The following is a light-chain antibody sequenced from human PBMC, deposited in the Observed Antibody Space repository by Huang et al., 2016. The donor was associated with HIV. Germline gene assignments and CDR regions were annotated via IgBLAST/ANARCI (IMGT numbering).Light chain of an antibody. CDR2: SAS. V-gene: IGKV1-39*01. CDR3: QQSYSFPLT. J-gene: IGKJ4*01. Sequence: DIQMTQSPSSMSASVGDTVTIACRASESISRYLSWFQHKPGKAPKLLIFSASAGHRGVPSRFTGMGSGTDFTLTISSLQPEDFATYYCQQSYSFPLTFGGGTRLEIK. CDR1: ESISRY.